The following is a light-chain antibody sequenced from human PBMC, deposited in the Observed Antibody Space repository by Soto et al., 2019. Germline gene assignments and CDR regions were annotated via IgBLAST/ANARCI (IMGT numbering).Light chain of an antibody. CDR2: GAS. Sequence: EVVMTQSPATRSLSPGDGAALSCRASQGVVSNFAWYQQKPGQAPRLLVYGASTRATGVPARFNGSGSGTEFTLTISSLGSEDFAGYFCQQYNKCPLTCRGGTKVEIK. V-gene: IGKV3-15*01. CDR1: QGVVSN. J-gene: IGKJ4*02. CDR3: QQYNKCPLT.